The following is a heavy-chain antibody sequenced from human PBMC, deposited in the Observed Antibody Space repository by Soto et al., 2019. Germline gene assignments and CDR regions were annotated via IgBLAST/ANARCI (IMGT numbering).Heavy chain of an antibody. CDR3: ARGDRGAFDL. CDR1: GFTFSYDW. CDR2: IHNDGSRT. V-gene: IGHV3-74*03. D-gene: IGHD1-26*01. J-gene: IGHJ3*01. Sequence: EVQLVESGGGLVQPGESLRLSCAASGFTFSYDWMHWVRQTPVKGLLWVSHIHNDGSRTTYADSVKGRFTISRDNARNTVYLQMNSLRDDDTSVYYCARGDRGAFDLWGQGTAVTVSS.